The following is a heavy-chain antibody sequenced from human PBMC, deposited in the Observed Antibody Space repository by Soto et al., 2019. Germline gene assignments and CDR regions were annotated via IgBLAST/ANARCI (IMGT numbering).Heavy chain of an antibody. CDR1: GASISGNY. V-gene: IGHV4-59*01. D-gene: IGHD1-26*01. Sequence: PSETLSLTCNVSGASISGNYWSWIRQPPGKGLEWIGYIYYSGATNYNPSLESRVTISVDTPKSQFSLKLTSVTPADTAVYYCAKAGYYSGSSGSVDYWGQGILVTVSS. CDR3: AKAGYYSGSSGSVDY. CDR2: IYYSGAT. J-gene: IGHJ4*02.